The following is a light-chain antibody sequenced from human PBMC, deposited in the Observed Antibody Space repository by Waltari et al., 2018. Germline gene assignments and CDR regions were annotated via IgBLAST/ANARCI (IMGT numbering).Light chain of an antibody. V-gene: IGKV3-20*01. J-gene: IGKJ4*01. CDR3: QHYDGSVVT. CDR2: GTS. Sequence: DIVLTQSPGTLSLSPGDRATLSCRASQSVTSIAFPWYQQRPGQAPRLLIYGTSSRATDIPDRFSGSGSGTDFTLTISRLEPEDFAVYFCQHYDGSVVTFGGGTKVEI. CDR1: QSVTSIA.